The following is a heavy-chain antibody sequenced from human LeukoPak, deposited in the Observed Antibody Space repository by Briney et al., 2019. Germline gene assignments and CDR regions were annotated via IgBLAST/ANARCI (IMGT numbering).Heavy chain of an antibody. J-gene: IGHJ6*03. CDR1: GGSISSYY. CDR3: ARVASGTRNYYYYMDV. CDR2: IYTSGST. Sequence: SETLSLTCTVSGGSISSYYWSWIRQPAGKGLEWIGRIYTSGSTNHNPSLKSRVTMSVDTSKNQFSLKLSSVTAADTAVYYCARVASGTRNYYYYMDVWGKGTTVTVSS. V-gene: IGHV4-4*07. D-gene: IGHD1-26*01.